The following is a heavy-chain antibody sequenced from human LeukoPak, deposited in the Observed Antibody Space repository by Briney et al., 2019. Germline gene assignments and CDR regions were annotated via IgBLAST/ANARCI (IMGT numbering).Heavy chain of an antibody. CDR2: MNPNSGNT. CDR1: GYTFTSYD. D-gene: IGHD1-26*01. V-gene: IGHV1-8*01. CDR3: ARRLVGATSPYYFDY. J-gene: IGHJ4*02. Sequence: ASVKVACKASGYTFTSYDINWVRRATGQGLEWMGWMNPNSGNTGYAQKFQGRVTMTRNTSISTAYMELSSLRSEDTAVYYCARRLVGATSPYYFDYWGQGTLVTVSS.